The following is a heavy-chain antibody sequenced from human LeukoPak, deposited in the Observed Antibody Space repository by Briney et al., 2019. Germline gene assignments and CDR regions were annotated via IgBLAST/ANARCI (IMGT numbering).Heavy chain of an antibody. CDR1: GGSISSYY. CDR3: AREYGSGSYIDY. Sequence: PSGTLSLTCTVSGGSISSYYWSWIRQPPGKGLEWIGYIYYSGSTNYNPSLKSRVTISVDTSKNQFPLKLSSVTAADTAVYYCAREYGSGSYIDYWGQGTLVTVSS. CDR2: IYYSGST. J-gene: IGHJ4*02. D-gene: IGHD3-10*01. V-gene: IGHV4-59*01.